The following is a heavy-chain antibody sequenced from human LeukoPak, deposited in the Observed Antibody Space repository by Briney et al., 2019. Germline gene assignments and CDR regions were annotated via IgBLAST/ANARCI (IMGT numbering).Heavy chain of an antibody. J-gene: IGHJ3*02. CDR3: ASFYGSGNYRDSAFDI. V-gene: IGHV3-30*03. CDR2: ISYDGSNK. D-gene: IGHD3-10*01. Sequence: PGGSLRLSCAASGFIFSSYGMHWVRQAPGKGLEWVAVISYDGSNKYYADSVKGRFTISRDNSKNTLYLQMNSLRVDDTALYHCASFYGSGNYRDSAFDIWGQGTMVTVSS. CDR1: GFIFSSYG.